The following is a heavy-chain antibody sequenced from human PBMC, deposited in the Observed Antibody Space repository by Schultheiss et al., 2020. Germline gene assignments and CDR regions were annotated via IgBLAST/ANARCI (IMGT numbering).Heavy chain of an antibody. J-gene: IGHJ6*02. Sequence: SVKVSRKASGGTFSTYSISWVRQAPGQGLEWMGKIIPIRGIPNYAQKFQGRVTITADTSTVYMELSSLRSEDTAVYYCACLYCSSASCYQSYGLDVWGQGTTVTGYS. CDR1: GGTFSTYS. CDR3: ACLYCSSASCYQSYGLDV. V-gene: IGHV1-69*02. D-gene: IGHD2-2*01. CDR2: IIPIRGIP.